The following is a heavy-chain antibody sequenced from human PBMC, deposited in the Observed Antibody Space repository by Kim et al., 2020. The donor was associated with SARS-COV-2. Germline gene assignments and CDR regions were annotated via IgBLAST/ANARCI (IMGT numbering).Heavy chain of an antibody. CDR1: GFTFSSYS. J-gene: IGHJ4*02. CDR2: ISSSSSYI. CDR3: ARSNHYYDSSGYYQTGDYFDY. Sequence: GGSLRLSCAASGFTFSSYSMNWVRQAPGKGLEWVSSISSSSSYIYYADSVKGRFTISRDNAKNSLYLQMNSLRAEDTAVYYCARSNHYYDSSGYYQTGDYFDYWGQGTLVTVSS. V-gene: IGHV3-21*04. D-gene: IGHD3-22*01.